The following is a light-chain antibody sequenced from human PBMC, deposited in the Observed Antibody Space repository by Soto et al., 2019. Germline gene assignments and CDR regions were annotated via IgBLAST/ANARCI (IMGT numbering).Light chain of an antibody. CDR3: QQYYSYPLT. J-gene: IGKJ3*01. CDR1: QGSSRY. CDR2: AAS. Sequence: AIRVTHSSSSLSASTGDRLTITCLASQGSSRYLGWYQQKPGKAPKLLIYAASTLQSGVPSRFSGSGSGTDFTLTISCLQSEDFATYYCQQYYSYPLTFGPGTKVDIK. V-gene: IGKV1-8*01.